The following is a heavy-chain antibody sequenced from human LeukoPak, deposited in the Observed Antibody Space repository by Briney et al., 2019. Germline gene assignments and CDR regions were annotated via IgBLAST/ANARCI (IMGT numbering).Heavy chain of an antibody. J-gene: IGHJ6*02. CDR3: ARVKGRLPYGMDV. V-gene: IGHV1-18*01. CDR2: ISVYNGNT. Sequence: ASVTLSCSASGYTFTIYGISWVCQAPGQGLEGMGWISVYNGNTNYAQKLQGRVTMTTDTSTSTAYMELRSLRSDDTAVYYCARVKGRLPYGMDVWGQGTTVTVSS. CDR1: GYTFTIYG.